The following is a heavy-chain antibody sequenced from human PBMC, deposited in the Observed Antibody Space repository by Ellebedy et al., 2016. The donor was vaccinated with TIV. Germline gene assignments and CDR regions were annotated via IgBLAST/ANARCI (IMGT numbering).Heavy chain of an antibody. V-gene: IGHV3-23*01. J-gene: IGHJ2*01. CDR2: VSGTGLST. Sequence: EGSLRLSCAASGFTFSSYAMSWVRQAPGKGLEWVSTVSGTGLSTYYADSVKGRFTISRDKTRNTLYLQMNSLRPEDTAIYYCAKDASFIVPTQGYLDVWGRGTLVTVSS. CDR1: GFTFSSYA. CDR3: AKDASFIVPTQGYLDV. D-gene: IGHD5-12*01.